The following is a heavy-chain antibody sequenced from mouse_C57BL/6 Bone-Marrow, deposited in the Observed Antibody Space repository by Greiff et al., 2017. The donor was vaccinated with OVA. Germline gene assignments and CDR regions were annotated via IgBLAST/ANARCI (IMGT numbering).Heavy chain of an antibody. J-gene: IGHJ3*01. Sequence: VQLKESGGGLVKPGGSLKLSCAASGFTFSSYAMSWVRQTPEKRLEWVATISDGGSYTYYPDNVKGRFTISRDNAKNNLYLQMSHLKSEDTAMYYCARDRYGNWRFAYWGQGTLVTVSA. CDR3: ARDRYGNWRFAY. D-gene: IGHD2-1*01. CDR1: GFTFSSYA. CDR2: ISDGGSYT. V-gene: IGHV5-4*01.